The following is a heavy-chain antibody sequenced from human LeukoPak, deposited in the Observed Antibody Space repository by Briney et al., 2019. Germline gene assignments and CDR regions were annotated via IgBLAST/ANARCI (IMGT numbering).Heavy chain of an antibody. CDR2: IYSRRST. CDR3: ARGGDIVGTSRSAFDI. V-gene: IGHV3-53*01. J-gene: IGHJ3*02. Sequence: GGSLTLSCAASVFTVSNNYMGWVGQAPRKALEWVSVIYSRRSTDYADSVTGRFTISSDNSKNTLYLQMNSLRDEDTAVYYCARGGDIVGTSRSAFDIWDQGTMVIVSS. CDR1: VFTVSNNY. D-gene: IGHD1-26*01.